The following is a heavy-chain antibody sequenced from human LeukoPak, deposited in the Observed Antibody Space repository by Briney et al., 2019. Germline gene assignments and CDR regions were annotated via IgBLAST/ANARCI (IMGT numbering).Heavy chain of an antibody. D-gene: IGHD3-10*01. J-gene: IGHJ5*02. Sequence: SETLSLTCTVSGGSIGSSSYFWAWIRQPPGKGLEWIGSIYYSGGTYYNPSLKSRVTTSVDTSKNQFSLKLSSVTAADTAVFYCARQYFGSGRVHWFDPWGQGTLVTVSS. CDR3: ARQYFGSGRVHWFDP. V-gene: IGHV4-39*01. CDR1: GGSIGSSSYF. CDR2: IYYSGGT.